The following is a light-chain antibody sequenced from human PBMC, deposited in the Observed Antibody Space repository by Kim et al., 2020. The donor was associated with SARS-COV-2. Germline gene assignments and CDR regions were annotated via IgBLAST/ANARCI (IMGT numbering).Light chain of an antibody. CDR3: SSYTRSTTTYV. V-gene: IGLV2-14*03. J-gene: IGLJ1*01. CDR1: SSDVGGYNY. Sequence: ITLAGAATSSDVGGYNYVSWYQQHPGKAPNLMIYGVSNRPSGVSNRFSGSKSGNTASLTISGLQAEDEADYYCSSYTRSTTTYVFGTGTKVTVL. CDR2: GVS.